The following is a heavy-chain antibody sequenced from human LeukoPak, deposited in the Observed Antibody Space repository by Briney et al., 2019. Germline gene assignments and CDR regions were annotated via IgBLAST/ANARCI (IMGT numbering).Heavy chain of an antibody. CDR1: GGSISSGSYY. CDR2: IYTSGST. Sequence: SQTLSLTCTVSGGSISSGSYYWSWIRQPAGKGLEWIGRIYTSGSTNYNPSLKSRVTISVDTSKNQFSLKLRSVTAADTAVYYCARDEGYYDSSGLDPWGQGTLVTVSS. V-gene: IGHV4-61*02. D-gene: IGHD3-22*01. J-gene: IGHJ5*02. CDR3: ARDEGYYDSSGLDP.